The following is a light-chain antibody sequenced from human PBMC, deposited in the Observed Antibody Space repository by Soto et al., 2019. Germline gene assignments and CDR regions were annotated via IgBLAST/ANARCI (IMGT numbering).Light chain of an antibody. Sequence: IEEAQSPATLSLRRKERDTLSRRASQSVSNNLEWYQQKPGKAXSXXXYGASNRETGVQARFSGSGSGTEFNLTINIIQSEDFVVLYCQKPRNRLITFGHGTSLEI. V-gene: IGKV3-15*01. J-gene: IGKJ5*01. CDR3: QKPRNRLIT. CDR2: GAS. CDR1: QSVSNN.